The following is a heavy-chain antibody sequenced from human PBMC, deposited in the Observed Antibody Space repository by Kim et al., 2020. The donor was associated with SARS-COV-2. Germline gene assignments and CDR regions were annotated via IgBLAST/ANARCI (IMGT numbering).Heavy chain of an antibody. D-gene: IGHD2-2*01. CDR3: ARGFWGSLPTIVVVPAAMDY. CDR2: ISSSSSYT. CDR1: GFTFSDYY. V-gene: IGHV3-11*06. Sequence: GGSLRLSCAASGFTFSDYYMSWIRQAPGKGLEWVSYISSSSSYTNYADSVKGRFTISRDNAKNSLYLQMNSLRAEDTAVYYCARGFWGSLPTIVVVPAAMDYWGQGTLVTVSS. J-gene: IGHJ4*02.